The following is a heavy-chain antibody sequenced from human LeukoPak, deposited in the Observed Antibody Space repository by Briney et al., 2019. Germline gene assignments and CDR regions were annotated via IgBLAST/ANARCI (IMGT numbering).Heavy chain of an antibody. CDR1: GFTVSSTY. CDR3: ASRHCSGGGCYFAGADPFDY. CDR2: IYSGGNI. D-gene: IGHD2-15*01. Sequence: PGGSLRLSCAASGFTVSSTYMCWVRQAPGKGLEWVSVIYSGGNIYYIDSVKGRFTISRDTSKNTLYLQMNSLRAEDTAVYYCASRHCSGGGCYFAGADPFDYWGQGILVTVSS. J-gene: IGHJ4*02. V-gene: IGHV3-53*01.